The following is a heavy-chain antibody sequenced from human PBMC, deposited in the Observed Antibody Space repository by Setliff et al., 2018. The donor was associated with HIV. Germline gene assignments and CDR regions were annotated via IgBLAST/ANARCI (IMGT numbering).Heavy chain of an antibody. CDR3: ARELGEYCSGGTCYHHYYFDY. CDR2: ISVYNNKT. D-gene: IGHD2-15*01. CDR1: GYTFSTYG. J-gene: IGHJ4*02. Sequence: ASVKVSCKASGYTFSTYGISWVRQAPGQGLEWMGWISVYNNKTIYAQKLQGRVTMTTDTSANTAYMELTSLTSEDTAVYYCARELGEYCSGGTCYHHYYFDYWGPGTLVTLSS. V-gene: IGHV1-18*01.